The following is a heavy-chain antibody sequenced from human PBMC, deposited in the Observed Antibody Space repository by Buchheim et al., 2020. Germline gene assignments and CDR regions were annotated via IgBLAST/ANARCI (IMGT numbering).Heavy chain of an antibody. CDR1: GFPFSTYS. V-gene: IGHV3-48*02. CDR3: ARIKYYDFWSGRDGMDV. D-gene: IGHD3-3*01. CDR2: ISSTSSTI. J-gene: IGHJ6*02. Sequence: EVQLVESGGGLVQPGGSLRLSCDASGFPFSTYSMNWVRQAPGKGLEWLSYISSTSSTIHYADSVKGRFTISRDNAKNSVYLQMNSLRDEDTAVYYCARIKYYDFWSGRDGMDVWGQGTT.